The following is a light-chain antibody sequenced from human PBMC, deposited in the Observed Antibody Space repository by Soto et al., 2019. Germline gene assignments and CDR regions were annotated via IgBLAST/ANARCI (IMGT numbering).Light chain of an antibody. CDR1: SSDVGASNY. V-gene: IGLV2-14*01. CDR3: SSYTSSSTYV. Sequence: SALTQPASVSGSPGQSITISCTGTSSDVGASNYVSWYQQHPAKAPKLIISDVNYRPSGVSNRFSGSKSGNTASLTISGLQVEDEADYYCSSYTSSSTYVFGTGTKVTVL. CDR2: DVN. J-gene: IGLJ1*01.